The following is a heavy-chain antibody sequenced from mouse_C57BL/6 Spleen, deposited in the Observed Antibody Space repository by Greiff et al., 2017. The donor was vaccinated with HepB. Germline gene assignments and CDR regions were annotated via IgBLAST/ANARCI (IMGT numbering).Heavy chain of an antibody. CDR2: IHPGSGST. CDR1: GYTFTSYW. Sequence: QVQLQQPGAELVKPGASVKMSCKASGYTFTSYWITWVKQRPGQGLEWIGDIHPGSGSTNYNEKFKSKATLTVDTSSSTAYMHLSSLTSEDSAVYYCAVRGDWYFDVWGTGTTVTVSS. CDR3: AVRGDWYFDV. J-gene: IGHJ1*03. V-gene: IGHV1-55*01.